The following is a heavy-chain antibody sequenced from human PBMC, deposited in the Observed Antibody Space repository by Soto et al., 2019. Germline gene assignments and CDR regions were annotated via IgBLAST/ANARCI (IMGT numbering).Heavy chain of an antibody. D-gene: IGHD6-13*01. CDR3: VRRHVSATGIDWFDP. CDR1: RYTFTSYG. J-gene: IGHJ5*02. Sequence: ASVKVSCKASRYTFTSYGIHWVRQAPGQRIEWMGWINAANGYTKYSPKFQGRVTITRDTSASTAYMELSSLRSEDTAVYYCVRRHVSATGIDWFDPWGQGTLVTVSS. CDR2: INAANGYT. V-gene: IGHV1-3*01.